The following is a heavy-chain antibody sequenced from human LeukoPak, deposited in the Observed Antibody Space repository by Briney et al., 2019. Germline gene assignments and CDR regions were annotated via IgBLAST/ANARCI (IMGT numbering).Heavy chain of an antibody. CDR3: ARTPIYYFDNSGYYN. V-gene: IGHV4-34*01. CDR2: INHSGST. CDR1: GGSFSGYY. D-gene: IGHD3-22*01. Sequence: PSETLSLTCAVYGGSFSGYYWSWIRQPPGKGLEWIGEINHSGSTNYNPSLKSRVTISVDTSKNQFSLKLSSVTAADTAVYYCARTPIYYFDNSGYYNWGQGTLVTVSS. J-gene: IGHJ4*02.